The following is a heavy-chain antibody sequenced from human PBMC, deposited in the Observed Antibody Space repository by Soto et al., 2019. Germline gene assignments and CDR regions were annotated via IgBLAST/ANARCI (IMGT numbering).Heavy chain of an antibody. Sequence: EVQLVESGGGLVKPGGSLRLSCAASGVSLTHAWLHWVRQAPGKGLEWVGRIKSKDYGGTADYAAPVKGRFIISRDDSQSTLYLQMNSLKSEDTAVYYCTTGVVREIFWGQGILVTVSS. CDR2: IKSKDYGGTA. J-gene: IGHJ4*02. CDR3: TTGVVREIF. D-gene: IGHD6-6*01. V-gene: IGHV3-15*07. CDR1: GVSLTHAW.